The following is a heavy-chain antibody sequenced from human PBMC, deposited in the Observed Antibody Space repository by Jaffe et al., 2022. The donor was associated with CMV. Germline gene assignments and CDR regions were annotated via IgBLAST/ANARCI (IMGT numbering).Heavy chain of an antibody. D-gene: IGHD3-10*01. CDR3: VRDTRPYYGSGSRYSPPYYFDY. CDR1: GFSVSVNF. Sequence: EVQLVESGGNLVQPGGSLKLSCAVSGFSVSVNFMSWVRQAPGKGLEWVSVVYSGGSTFYADSVKDRFTVSRDSSKNTLSLQMNNLTAEDTAVYYCVRDTRPYYGSGSRYSPPYYFDYWGQGTLVTVSS. J-gene: IGHJ4*02. V-gene: IGHV3-66*01. CDR2: VYSGGST.